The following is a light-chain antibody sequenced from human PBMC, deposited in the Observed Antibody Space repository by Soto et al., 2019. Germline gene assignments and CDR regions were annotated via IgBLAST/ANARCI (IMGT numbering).Light chain of an antibody. CDR1: QSISSW. CDR3: QQYNSYPLT. CDR2: KAS. J-gene: IGKJ1*01. V-gene: IGKV1-5*03. Sequence: DIPMTQSPSTLSAFVGDRVTITCRASQSISSWLAWYQQKPGKAPKFLIYKASNLENGVPSRFSGSGSGTEFTLTISSLQPDDFATYYCQQYNSYPLTFGQGTKVDIK.